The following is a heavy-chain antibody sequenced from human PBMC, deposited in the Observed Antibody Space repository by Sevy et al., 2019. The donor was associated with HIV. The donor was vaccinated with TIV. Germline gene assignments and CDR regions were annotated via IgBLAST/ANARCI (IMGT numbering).Heavy chain of an antibody. CDR1: GFTFSSYA. CDR2: ISGSGGST. Sequence: GGSLRLSCAASGFTFSSYAMSWVRQAPGKGLEWVSAISGSGGSTYYADSVKGRFTISRDNSKNTLYLQMNSLRAEDTAVYYCAKEGHYYDSSGTAKGGVDYWGQGTLVTVSS. J-gene: IGHJ4*02. CDR3: AKEGHYYDSSGTAKGGVDY. D-gene: IGHD3-22*01. V-gene: IGHV3-23*01.